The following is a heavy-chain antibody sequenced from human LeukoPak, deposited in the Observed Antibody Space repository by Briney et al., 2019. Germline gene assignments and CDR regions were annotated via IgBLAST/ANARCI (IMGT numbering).Heavy chain of an antibody. J-gene: IGHJ3*02. CDR3: AKGISPRGAFDI. V-gene: IGHV3-23*01. D-gene: IGHD1-26*01. Sequence: GGSLRLSCAASGFTFSSNVMSWVRQAPGKGLEWVSSISGSGGSTYYADSVKGRFTISRDNSKNTLYLQMNGLRAEDTAVYYCAKGISPRGAFDIWGQGTMVTVSS. CDR2: ISGSGGST. CDR1: GFTFSSNV.